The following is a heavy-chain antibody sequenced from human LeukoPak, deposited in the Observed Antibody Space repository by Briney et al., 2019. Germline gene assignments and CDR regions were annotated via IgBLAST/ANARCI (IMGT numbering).Heavy chain of an antibody. J-gene: IGHJ5*02. Sequence: GASVKVSCKASGGTFSSYAISWVLQAPGHGLEWMGGIIPIFGTANYAQRFHGRVTIHTVESTSKAYMEVSGLRSEDTAVYYCARWRYSSGNWFDPWGQGTMVTVSS. CDR3: ARWRYSSGNWFDP. CDR2: IIPIFGTA. V-gene: IGHV1-69*05. D-gene: IGHD6-19*01. CDR1: GGTFSSYA.